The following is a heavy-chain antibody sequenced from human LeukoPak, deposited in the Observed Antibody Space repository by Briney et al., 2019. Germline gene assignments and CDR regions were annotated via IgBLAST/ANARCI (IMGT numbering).Heavy chain of an antibody. Sequence: SVKVSCKASGYTFTGYYMHWVRQAPGQGLEWMGRIIPILGIANYAQKFQGRVTITADKSTSTAYMELSSLRSEDTAVYYCAREGDYSNGYDYWGQGTLVTVSS. CDR3: AREGDYSNGYDY. J-gene: IGHJ4*02. CDR1: GYTFTGYY. D-gene: IGHD4-4*01. V-gene: IGHV1-69*04. CDR2: IIPILGIA.